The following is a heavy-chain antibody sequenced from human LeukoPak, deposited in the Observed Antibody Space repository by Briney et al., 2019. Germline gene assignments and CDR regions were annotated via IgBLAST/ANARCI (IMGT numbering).Heavy chain of an antibody. CDR1: GGTFSSYA. J-gene: IGHJ4*02. CDR2: IIPIFGTA. CDR3: ATGNIAAAGTHFDY. V-gene: IGHV1-69*13. Sequence: GASVKVSCKASGGTFSSYAISWVRQAPGQGLEWMGGIIPIFGTANYAQKFQGRVTITADESTSTAYMELSSLRSEDTAVYYCATGNIAAAGTHFDYWGQGTLVTVSS. D-gene: IGHD6-13*01.